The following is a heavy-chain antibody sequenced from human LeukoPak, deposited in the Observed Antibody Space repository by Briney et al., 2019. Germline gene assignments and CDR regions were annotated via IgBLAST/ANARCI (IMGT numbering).Heavy chain of an antibody. CDR3: XXXXGYCSVYSCPGWGS. V-gene: IGHV4-39*01. Sequence: SETLSLTCSVSGGSITTTGYYWGWIRQSPGEGLEWIGNIQNSVTNFYNPSLRSRVTMYVDPSKNEVSLNLYSVTAADTAVYXCXXXXGYCSVYSCPGWGSWGQGTLVTVSS. CDR2: IQNSVTN. J-gene: IGHJ5*02. CDR1: GGSITTTGYY. D-gene: IGHD2-15*01.